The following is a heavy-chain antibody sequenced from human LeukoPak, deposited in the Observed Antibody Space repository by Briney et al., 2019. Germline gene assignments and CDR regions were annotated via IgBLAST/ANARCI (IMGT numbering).Heavy chain of an antibody. Sequence: GGSLRLSCAASGFTFDDYGMSWVRQAPGKGLEWVSGINWNGGSTGYADSVKGRFTISRDNAKNSLYLQMNSLTAEDTALYYCAKRALPDGSSWYPYYFDYWGQGTLVTVSS. CDR2: INWNGGST. CDR1: GFTFDDYG. CDR3: AKRALPDGSSWYPYYFDY. D-gene: IGHD6-13*01. J-gene: IGHJ4*02. V-gene: IGHV3-20*04.